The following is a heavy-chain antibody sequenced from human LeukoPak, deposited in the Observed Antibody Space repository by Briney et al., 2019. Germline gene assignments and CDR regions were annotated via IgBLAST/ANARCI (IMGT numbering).Heavy chain of an antibody. CDR1: GVSLSDYY. J-gene: IGHJ4*02. CDR2: IHPTGVT. D-gene: IGHD5-24*01. CDR3: VRGEDPYKQGH. Sequence: PSGTLSLTCDVSGVSLSDYYWSWIRQPPGKGLEWIGEIHPTGVTNYNPSLMTRVTISPDTSKRQFSLKLTSVTAADTAVYYCVRGEDPYKQGHWGQGAQVTVSS. V-gene: IGHV4-34*01.